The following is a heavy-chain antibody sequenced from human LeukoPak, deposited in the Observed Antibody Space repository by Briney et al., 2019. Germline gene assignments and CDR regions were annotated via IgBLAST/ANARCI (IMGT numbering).Heavy chain of an antibody. Sequence: GGSLRLSCAASGFTFSTYGMSWVRQAPGKGLVWVSRINTDGSSTSYADSVKGRFTISRDNAKNTLYLQMNSLRAEDTAVYYCARGGHYDFWSGYSMWGQGTLVTVSS. V-gene: IGHV3-74*01. CDR1: GFTFSTYG. D-gene: IGHD3-3*01. J-gene: IGHJ4*02. CDR2: INTDGSST. CDR3: ARGGHYDFWSGYSM.